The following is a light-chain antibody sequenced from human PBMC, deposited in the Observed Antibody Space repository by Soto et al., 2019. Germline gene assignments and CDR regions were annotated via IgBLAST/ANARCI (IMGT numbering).Light chain of an antibody. V-gene: IGKV1-6*01. J-gene: IGKJ2*01. Sequence: AIQMTQSPSSLSASVGDRVTITCRASQGVRNDLGWYQQKPGKAPKLLIYAASSLQSGVPSRVSGSGSGTDFTLTINSLQPEDFATYYCLQYYNYPYTFGQGNKLEIK. CDR2: AAS. CDR3: LQYYNYPYT. CDR1: QGVRND.